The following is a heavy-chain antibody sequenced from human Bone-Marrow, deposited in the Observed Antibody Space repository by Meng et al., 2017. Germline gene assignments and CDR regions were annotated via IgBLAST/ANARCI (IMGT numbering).Heavy chain of an antibody. V-gene: IGHV4-34*01. Sequence: SETLSLTCAVYGGSFSGYYWSWIRQPPGKGLEWIGEINHSGGTNYNPSLKSRVTISVDTSKNQFSLKLSSVTAADTAVYYCARWADIVVVVAATPGAFDIWGQGTMVTVSS. CDR1: GGSFSGYY. D-gene: IGHD2-15*01. J-gene: IGHJ3*02. CDR2: INHSGGT. CDR3: ARWADIVVVVAATPGAFDI.